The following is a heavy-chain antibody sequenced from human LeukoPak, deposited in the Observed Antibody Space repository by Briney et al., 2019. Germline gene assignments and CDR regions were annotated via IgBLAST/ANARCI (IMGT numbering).Heavy chain of an antibody. CDR1: GFTFSTYG. D-gene: IGHD2-15*01. V-gene: IGHV3-23*01. J-gene: IGHJ4*02. Sequence: GGSLRLSCAASGFTFSTYGMNWVRQAPGKVLQWVSSISGTGGSTYYADSVKGRFTISRDNSKNTLYLQMNSLRAEDTAVYYCAKSGLNRFDYWGQGTLVTVSS. CDR2: ISGTGGST. CDR3: AKSGLNRFDY.